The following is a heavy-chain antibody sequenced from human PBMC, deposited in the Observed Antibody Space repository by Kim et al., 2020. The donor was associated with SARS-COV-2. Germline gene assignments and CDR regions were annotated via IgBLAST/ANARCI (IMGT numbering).Heavy chain of an antibody. Sequence: GGSLRLSCAASRFTFSSYAMTWVRQAPGKGLEWVSSISDSGTSTHYADSVKGRFTISRDNSKSTLYLQMNSLRAEDTAVYYCASGGPLTSGSYSRFDYWG. J-gene: IGHJ4*01. V-gene: IGHV3-23*01. D-gene: IGHD1-26*01. CDR2: ISDSGTST. CDR3: ASGGPLTSGSYSRFDY. CDR1: RFTFSSYA.